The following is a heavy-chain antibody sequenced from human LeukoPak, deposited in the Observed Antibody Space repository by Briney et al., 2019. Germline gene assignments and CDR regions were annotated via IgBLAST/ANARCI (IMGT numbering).Heavy chain of an antibody. Sequence: GGSLRLSCAVSGFTFSRYWMHWVRQVPGKGLVWVSRMNSDGSSTTYADSVKGRFTISRDNAKNTLYLQMDSLRAEDTAVYYCAGAGYRGGGSCYGSDYWGQGTLVSVSS. J-gene: IGHJ4*02. CDR2: MNSDGSST. V-gene: IGHV3-74*01. CDR3: AGAGYRGGGSCYGSDY. CDR1: GFTFSRYW. D-gene: IGHD2-15*01.